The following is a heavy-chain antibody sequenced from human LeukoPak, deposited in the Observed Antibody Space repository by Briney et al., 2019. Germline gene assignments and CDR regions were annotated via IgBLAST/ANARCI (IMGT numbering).Heavy chain of an antibody. D-gene: IGHD1-1*01. V-gene: IGHV4-59*01. Sequence: SETLSLTCSVSDDSITMYYWTWIRQPPGKGLEWMGYVDHTGRTNFNPSLNGRVSISRDTTNNLFSLRLRSVSAADTAVYFCARGRVSSSTWYSTYYYYFYMDVWGKGTTVTVSS. CDR1: DDSITMYY. CDR2: VDHTGRT. CDR3: ARGRVSSSTWYSTYYYYFYMDV. J-gene: IGHJ6*03.